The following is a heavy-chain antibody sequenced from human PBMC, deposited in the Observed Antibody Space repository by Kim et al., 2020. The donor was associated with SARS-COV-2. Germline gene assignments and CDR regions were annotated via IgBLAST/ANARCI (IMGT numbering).Heavy chain of an antibody. V-gene: IGHV4-34*01. CDR1: GGSFSGYY. Sequence: SETLSLTCAVYGGSFSGYYWSWIRQPPGKGLEWIGEINHSGITNYNPSLKSRVTISVATSKNQFSLKLSSVTAADTAVYYCAREGVLRFLEWLPSHRRTYGMDVWGQGTTVTVSS. CDR3: AREGVLRFLEWLPSHRRTYGMDV. J-gene: IGHJ6*02. CDR2: INHSGIT. D-gene: IGHD3-3*01.